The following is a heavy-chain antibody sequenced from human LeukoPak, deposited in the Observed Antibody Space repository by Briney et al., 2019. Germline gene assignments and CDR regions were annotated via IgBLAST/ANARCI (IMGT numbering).Heavy chain of an antibody. CDR1: GYTFTSYD. Sequence: ASVKVSCKASGYTFTSYDVNWLRQATGQGLEWMGWMNPNSGNTGYAQKFQGRVTMTRNTSISTAYLELSSLRSDDTAVYYCASRTVNSGSLLPFDYWGQGTLVTVSS. J-gene: IGHJ4*02. CDR2: MNPNSGNT. V-gene: IGHV1-8*01. D-gene: IGHD1-26*01. CDR3: ASRTVNSGSLLPFDY.